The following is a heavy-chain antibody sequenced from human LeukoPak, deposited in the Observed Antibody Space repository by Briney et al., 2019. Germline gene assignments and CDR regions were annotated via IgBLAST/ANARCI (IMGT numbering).Heavy chain of an antibody. CDR2: ISGSGGST. V-gene: IGHV3-23*01. Sequence: GGSLRLSCAASGFTFSSYSMNWVRQAPGKGLEWVSAISGSGGSTYYADSVKGRFTISRDNSKNTLYLQMNSLRAEDTAAYYCAKSLVVVPAAFDYWGQGTLVTVSS. J-gene: IGHJ4*02. D-gene: IGHD2-2*01. CDR1: GFTFSSYS. CDR3: AKSLVVVPAAFDY.